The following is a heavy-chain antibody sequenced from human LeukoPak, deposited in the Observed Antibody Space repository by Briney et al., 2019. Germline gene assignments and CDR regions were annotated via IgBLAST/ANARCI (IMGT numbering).Heavy chain of an antibody. CDR1: GFTFSSYA. CDR3: AKGGGGSCYSGSDY. CDR2: ISGSGDST. V-gene: IGHV3-23*01. D-gene: IGHD2-15*01. J-gene: IGHJ4*02. Sequence: PRGSLRLSCAASGFTFSSYAMSWVRQAPGKGLEWVSSISGSGDSTYYAACVKGRFTLSRDNSKNTLYLQMNSLRAEDTAVYYCAKGGGGSCYSGSDYWGQGTLVSVSS.